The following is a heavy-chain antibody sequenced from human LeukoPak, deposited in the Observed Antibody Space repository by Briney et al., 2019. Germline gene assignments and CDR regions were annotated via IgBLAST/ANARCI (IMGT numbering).Heavy chain of an antibody. V-gene: IGHV1-69*05. CDR3: ASYDSSGYYRHDGYFDL. Sequence: GASVKVSCKASGYTFTSYGISWVRQAPGQGLEWMGRIIPIFGTANYAQRSQGRVTITTDESTSTAYMELSSLRSEDTAVYYCASYDSSGYYRHDGYFDLWGRGTLVTVSS. CDR2: IIPIFGTA. J-gene: IGHJ2*01. D-gene: IGHD3-22*01. CDR1: GYTFTSYG.